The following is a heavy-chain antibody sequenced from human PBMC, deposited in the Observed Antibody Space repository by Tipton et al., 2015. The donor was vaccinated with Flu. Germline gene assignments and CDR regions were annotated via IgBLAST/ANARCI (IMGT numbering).Heavy chain of an antibody. V-gene: IGHV4-59*01. CDR1: GGSISSYY. J-gene: IGHJ3*02. D-gene: IGHD3-3*01. CDR3: ARDSKTTYYDFGSGYLDAFDI. CDR2: IYYSGST. Sequence: LRLSCTVSGGSISSYYWSWIRQPPGKGLEWIGYIYYSGSTNYNPSLKSRVTISVDTSKNQFSLKLSSVTAADTAVYYCARDSKTTYYDFGSGYLDAFDIWGQGTMVTVSS.